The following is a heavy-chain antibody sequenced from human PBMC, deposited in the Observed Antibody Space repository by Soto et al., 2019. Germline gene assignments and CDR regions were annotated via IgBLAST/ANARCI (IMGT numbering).Heavy chain of an antibody. D-gene: IGHD6-13*01. J-gene: IGHJ3*02. CDR3: ARHPRDGSTAWDESFDI. Sequence: ASETLSLTCSVSGSSMTTYYWHWIRQAPGKGLEWIGFIYNSGRGSTGSNPSLSSRVTFSIETSKNQFSLKLDSVTAADTAVYYCARHPRDGSTAWDESFDIWGQGTMVTVSS. CDR2: IYNSGRGST. CDR1: GSSMTTYY. V-gene: IGHV4-59*01.